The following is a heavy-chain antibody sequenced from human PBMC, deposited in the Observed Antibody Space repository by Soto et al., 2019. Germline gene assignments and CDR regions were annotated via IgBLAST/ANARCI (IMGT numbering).Heavy chain of an antibody. V-gene: IGHV1-69*13. D-gene: IGHD6-19*01. CDR1: GGTFSSNA. J-gene: IGHJ3*02. CDR2: IIPIFGTA. CDR3: AHEQGYSSGWLRSGAFDI. Sequence: GASVKVSCKASGGTFSSNAISWVRQAPGQGLEWMGGIIPIFGTANYAQKFQGRVTITADESTSTAYMELSSLRSEDTAVYYCAHEQGYSSGWLRSGAFDIWGQGTMVTVSS.